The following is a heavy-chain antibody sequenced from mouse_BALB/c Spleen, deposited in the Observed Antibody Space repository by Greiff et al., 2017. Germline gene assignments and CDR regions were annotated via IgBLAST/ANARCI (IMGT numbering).Heavy chain of an antibody. CDR2: IRLKSNNYAT. CDR3: TRAYYRYDDYFDY. V-gene: IGHV6-6*02. Sequence: EVKLQESGGGLVQPGGSMKLSCVASGFTFSNYWMNWVRQSPEKGLEWVAEIRLKSNNYATHYAESVKGRFTISRDDSKSSVYLQMNNLRAEDTGIYYCTRAYYRYDDYFDYWGQGTTLTVSS. CDR1: GFTFSNYW. J-gene: IGHJ2*01. D-gene: IGHD2-14*01.